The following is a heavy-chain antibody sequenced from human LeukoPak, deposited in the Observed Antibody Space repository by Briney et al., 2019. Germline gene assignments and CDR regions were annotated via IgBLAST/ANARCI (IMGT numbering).Heavy chain of an antibody. CDR2: INIDGTST. Sequence: GGSLRLSCAASGFTFSSYWMHWVRQDPSKGLVWVSRINIDGTSTAYADSVKGRFTVSRDNAKNTLYLQMDSLRAEDTAVYFCVRDRGWNSFDHWRQETLVTVSS. D-gene: IGHD1/OR15-1a*01. CDR3: VRDRGWNSFDH. CDR1: GFTFSSYW. V-gene: IGHV3-74*01. J-gene: IGHJ4*02.